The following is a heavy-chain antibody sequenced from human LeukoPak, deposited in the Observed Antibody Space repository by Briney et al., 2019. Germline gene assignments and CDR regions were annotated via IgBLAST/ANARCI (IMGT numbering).Heavy chain of an antibody. CDR3: TTDGIYCSGTRCYGGWFDP. CDR1: GFTFSNAW. Sequence: GGSLRLSCAASGFTFSNAWMNWVRQAPGKGLEGVGRIKSKLDGGTTEYAAPVKGRFTISRDDSKNTLYLQMRSLKTEDTAVYFCTTDGIYCSGTRCYGGWFDPWGQGTLVTVSS. V-gene: IGHV3-15*01. J-gene: IGHJ5*02. CDR2: IKSKLDGGTT. D-gene: IGHD2-2*01.